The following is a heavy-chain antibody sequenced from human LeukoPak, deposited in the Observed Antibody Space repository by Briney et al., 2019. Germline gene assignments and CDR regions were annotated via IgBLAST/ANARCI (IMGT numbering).Heavy chain of an antibody. CDR3: ARDHWSKGDYGMDV. CDR2: ISAYNGNT. J-gene: IGHJ6*02. V-gene: IGHV1-18*01. CDR1: GYTFTSYG. Sequence: ASVKVSCKASGYTFTSYGISWVRQAPGQGLEWMGWISAYNGNTNYAQKLQGRVTMTTDTSTSTAYMELRSLRSDDTVVYYCARDHWSKGDYGMDVWGQGTTVTVSS. D-gene: IGHD2-8*02.